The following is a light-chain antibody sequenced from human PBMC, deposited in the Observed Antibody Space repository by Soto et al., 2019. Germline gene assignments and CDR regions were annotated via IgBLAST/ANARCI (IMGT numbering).Light chain of an antibody. CDR1: SSDVGGYNY. Sequence: QSVLTQPASVSGSPGQSITISSTGTSSDVGGYNYVSWYQQHPGKAPKLMIYDVSNRPSGVSNRFSGSKSGNTASLTISGLQAEDEADYYCSSYTSSSTLEVFGGGTKLTVL. J-gene: IGLJ3*02. V-gene: IGLV2-14*01. CDR2: DVS. CDR3: SSYTSSSTLEV.